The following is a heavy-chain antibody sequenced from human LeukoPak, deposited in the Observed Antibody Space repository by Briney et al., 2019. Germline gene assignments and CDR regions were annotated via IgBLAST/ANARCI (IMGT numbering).Heavy chain of an antibody. Sequence: SGPALVKPTQTLTLTCTFSGFSLSTNGMRVSWIRQPPGKALEWLARIDWDDDKFYSTSLKTRLTISKDTSKNQVVLTMTNMDPVDTATYYCARIPPQVAHFDYWGQGTLVTVSS. D-gene: IGHD2-15*01. V-gene: IGHV2-70*04. CDR2: IDWDDDK. CDR3: ARIPPQVAHFDY. CDR1: GFSLSTNGMR. J-gene: IGHJ4*02.